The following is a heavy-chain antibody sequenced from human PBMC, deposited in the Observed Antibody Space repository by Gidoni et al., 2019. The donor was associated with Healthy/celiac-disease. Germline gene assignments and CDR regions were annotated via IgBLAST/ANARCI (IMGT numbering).Heavy chain of an antibody. D-gene: IGHD6-13*01. CDR2: ISSSSSYI. J-gene: IGHJ4*02. CDR3: ASLAAAGGY. Sequence: EVQLVESGGGLGTPGGSLRLSCAASGFTFSSYSMNWVRQAPGKGLEWVSSISSSSSYIYYADSVKGRFTISRDKAKNSLYLQMNSLRAEDTAVYYCASLAAAGGYWGQGTLVTVSS. CDR1: GFTFSSYS. V-gene: IGHV3-21*01.